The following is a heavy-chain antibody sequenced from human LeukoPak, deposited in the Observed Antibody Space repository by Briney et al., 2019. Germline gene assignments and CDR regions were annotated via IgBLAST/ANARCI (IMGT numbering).Heavy chain of an antibody. CDR1: GNTFTAYY. CDR3: ASDQAGSVNSFDP. V-gene: IGHV1-2*06. Sequence: ASVKVSCKASGNTFTAYYIHWVRQAPGQGLEWMGRINPNSGGTDYAQNFRGRVTLTRDTSTSTAYMDLTRLRSDDTAVYYCASDQAGSVNSFDPWGQGTLVTVSS. CDR2: INPNSGGT. J-gene: IGHJ5*02.